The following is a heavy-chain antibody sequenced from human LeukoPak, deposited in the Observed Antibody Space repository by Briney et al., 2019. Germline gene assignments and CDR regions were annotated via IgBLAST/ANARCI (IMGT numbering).Heavy chain of an antibody. J-gene: IGHJ4*02. Sequence: GGSLRLSCAASGFTFSSYGMSWVRQAPGKGLEWVSGVSGSGGAIGDRTFYADSVKGRFTISRDNAKNSLYLQMNSLRDEDTAVYYCARDLILADSSGSSAHDYWGQGTLVTVSS. CDR3: ARDLILADSSGSSAHDY. V-gene: IGHV3-23*01. D-gene: IGHD2-15*01. CDR2: VSGSGGAIGDRT. CDR1: GFTFSSYG.